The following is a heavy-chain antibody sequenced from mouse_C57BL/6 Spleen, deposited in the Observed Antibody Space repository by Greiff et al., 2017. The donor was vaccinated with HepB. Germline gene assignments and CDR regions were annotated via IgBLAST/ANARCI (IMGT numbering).Heavy chain of an antibody. J-gene: IGHJ4*01. D-gene: IGHD2-5*01. V-gene: IGHV1-7*01. Sequence: QVQLKQSGAELAKPGASVKLSCKAFGYTFTSYWMHWVKQRPGQGLEWNGYINPSSGYTKYNQKFKDKATLTADKTSITAYMQLRSLTYEDSAFYYCARSLYSNYLYAMDYWGQGTSVTVSS. CDR2: INPSSGYT. CDR1: GYTFTSYW. CDR3: ARSLYSNYLYAMDY.